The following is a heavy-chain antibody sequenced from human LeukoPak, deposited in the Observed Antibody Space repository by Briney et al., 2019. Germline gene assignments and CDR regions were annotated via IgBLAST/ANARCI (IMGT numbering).Heavy chain of an antibody. Sequence: GGSLRLSCAASGFTFSSYGMSWVRQAPGKGLEWVANIKQDGSEKYYVDSVKGRFTISRDNAKNSLYLQMNSLRAEDTAVYYCASRGNWNYLGDYWGQGTLVTVSS. CDR3: ASRGNWNYLGDY. V-gene: IGHV3-7*01. CDR1: GFTFSSYG. CDR2: IKQDGSEK. D-gene: IGHD1-7*01. J-gene: IGHJ4*02.